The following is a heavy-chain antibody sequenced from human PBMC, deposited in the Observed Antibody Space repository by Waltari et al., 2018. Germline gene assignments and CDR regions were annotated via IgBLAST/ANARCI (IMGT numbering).Heavy chain of an antibody. CDR1: GYSFVDHY. J-gene: IGHJ4*02. CDR2: LNPNTGGT. D-gene: IGHD6-13*01. V-gene: IGHV1-2*02. CDR3: VRDLPRYSTNWDGDF. Sequence: QVQLVQSGAEEKRPGASVKVSCKASGYSFVDHYIHWVRQAPGQGLEWMGWLNPNTGGTNYAQKFQGRVTMTRDTSISTAYMELSRLNSDDTAMFFCVRDLPRYSTNWDGDFWGQGTLVTVST.